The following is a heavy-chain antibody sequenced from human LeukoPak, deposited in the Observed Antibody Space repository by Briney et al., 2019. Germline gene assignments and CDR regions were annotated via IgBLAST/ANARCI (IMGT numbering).Heavy chain of an antibody. CDR3: ARDQNDCSGGSCYTGGGAFDI. CDR1: GFTFNTYN. Sequence: PGGSLRLSCAVSGFTFNTYNMNCVPQAPGKGLEWVSTISSSSSYMFYADSGRGRFTISRTNTKTSLFPQMNSLRAEDTAVYYCARDQNDCSGGSCYTGGGAFDIWGQGTMVTVSS. CDR2: ISSSSSYM. V-gene: IGHV3-21*01. D-gene: IGHD2-15*01. J-gene: IGHJ3*02.